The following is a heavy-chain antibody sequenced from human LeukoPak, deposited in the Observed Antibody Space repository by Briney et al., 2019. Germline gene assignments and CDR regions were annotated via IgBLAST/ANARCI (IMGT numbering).Heavy chain of an antibody. D-gene: IGHD5-12*01. J-gene: IGHJ4*02. V-gene: IGHV3-30*18. Sequence: PGRSLRLSCAASGFTFGSYGMHWVRQAPGKGLQWVAAISYDGRNRYYADSVKGRFTISRDDSKNTVYLQMNSLRAEDTALYYCAKGGVATVDYFDYWGQGTLVTVSS. CDR2: ISYDGRNR. CDR1: GFTFGSYG. CDR3: AKGGVATVDYFDY.